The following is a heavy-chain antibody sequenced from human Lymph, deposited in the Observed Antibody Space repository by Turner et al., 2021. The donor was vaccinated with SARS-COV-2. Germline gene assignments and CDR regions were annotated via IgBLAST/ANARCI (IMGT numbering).Heavy chain of an antibody. CDR3: ARGSAGGDV. V-gene: IGHV3-33*01. CDR2: IWYDGSNT. J-gene: IGHJ6*02. D-gene: IGHD6-13*01. Sequence: QVQLVESVGGVVQPGRSLRLSCAASGFTFSSYGMPWVRQAPGKGLEWVAFIWYDGSNTYYADSAKGRFTISRDNSKNTLYLQMNSLRAEDTAVYYCARGSAGGDVWGQGTTVTVSS. CDR1: GFTFSSYG.